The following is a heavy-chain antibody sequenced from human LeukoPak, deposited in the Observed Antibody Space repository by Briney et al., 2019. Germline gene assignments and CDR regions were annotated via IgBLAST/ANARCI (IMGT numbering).Heavy chain of an antibody. Sequence: PGGSLRLSCAASGFTFSTYGMHWVRQAPGKGLEWVSAISGSGGSTYYADSVKGRFTISRDNSKNTLYLQMNSLRAEGTAVYYCAKDGDSSGWYFWFDPWGQGTLVTASS. CDR3: AKDGDSSGWYFWFDP. CDR2: ISGSGGST. CDR1: GFTFSTYG. J-gene: IGHJ5*02. V-gene: IGHV3-23*01. D-gene: IGHD6-19*01.